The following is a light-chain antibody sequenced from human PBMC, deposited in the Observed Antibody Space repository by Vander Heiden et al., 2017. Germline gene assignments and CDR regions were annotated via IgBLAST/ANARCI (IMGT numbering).Light chain of an antibody. Sequence: EIVLTQSPDFQSVTPKEKVTITCRASQSIGSSLHWDQQKPEQSPKLLIKYASQSFSGVPWRCSGSGSGTDFTLTINSLEAEDAVTYYCHQSSSLPWTFGQGTKVEIK. J-gene: IGKJ1*01. V-gene: IGKV6-21*01. CDR3: HQSSSLPWT. CDR1: QSIGSS. CDR2: YAS.